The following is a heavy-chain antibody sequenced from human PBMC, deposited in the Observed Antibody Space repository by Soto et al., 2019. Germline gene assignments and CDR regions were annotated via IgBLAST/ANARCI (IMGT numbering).Heavy chain of an antibody. CDR1: GFTFSSCA. CDR2: ISSNGGLT. D-gene: IGHD2-15*01. Sequence: GGSLRLSCLASGFTFSSCAMHWVRQAPGKGLECVSAISSNGGLTDYADSVKGRFTISRDNSKSTLYLQMSSLRPEDTAVYYCVSRGAVSLGAGGPYDPWGQGTLVTVSS. V-gene: IGHV3-64D*08. CDR3: VSRGAVSLGAGGPYDP. J-gene: IGHJ5*02.